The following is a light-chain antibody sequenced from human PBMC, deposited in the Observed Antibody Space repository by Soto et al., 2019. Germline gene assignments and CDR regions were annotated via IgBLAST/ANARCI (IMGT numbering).Light chain of an antibody. Sequence: QAALTQPASVSGSPGQSITISCAGTMRDVGAYNLVSWYQQHPGRAPQLIIYEVRNRPSGISFRFSGSKSGNTASLTISGLQAEDEADYYCSSYTSKSSLIFGGGTKLTVL. CDR2: EVR. J-gene: IGLJ2*01. V-gene: IGLV2-14*01. CDR3: SSYTSKSSLI. CDR1: MRDVGAYNL.